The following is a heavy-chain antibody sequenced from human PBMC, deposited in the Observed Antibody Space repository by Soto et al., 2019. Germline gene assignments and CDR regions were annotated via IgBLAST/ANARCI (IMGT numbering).Heavy chain of an antibody. CDR2: INPSGGST. V-gene: IGHV1-46*01. J-gene: IGHJ3*02. Sequence: GASVKVSCKASGYTFTSYYMHWVRQAPGQGLEWMGIINPSGGSTSYAQKFQGRVTMTRDTPTSTVYMELSSLRSEDTAVYYCAREGYYYDSSGYSQQETLDAFDIWGQGTMVTVSS. CDR1: GYTFTSYY. CDR3: AREGYYYDSSGYSQQETLDAFDI. D-gene: IGHD3-22*01.